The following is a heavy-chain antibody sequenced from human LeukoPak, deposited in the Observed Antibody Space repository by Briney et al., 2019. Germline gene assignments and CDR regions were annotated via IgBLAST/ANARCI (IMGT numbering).Heavy chain of an antibody. Sequence: GGSLRLSCATSGFTFGNHAMNWVRQAPGKGLEWVSGISGRGGSTFYADSVKGRFTISRDNSKNTLYLQMNSLRAEDTAVYFCANERVSPSVVTYLEYWGQGAPVTVSS. CDR1: GFTFGNHA. J-gene: IGHJ4*02. V-gene: IGHV3-23*01. CDR2: ISGRGGST. D-gene: IGHD4-23*01. CDR3: ANERVSPSVVTYLEY.